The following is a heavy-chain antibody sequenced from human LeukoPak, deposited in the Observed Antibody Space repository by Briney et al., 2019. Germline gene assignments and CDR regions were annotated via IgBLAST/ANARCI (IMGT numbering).Heavy chain of an antibody. CDR1: GGSISNYY. D-gene: IGHD4/OR15-4a*01. CDR3: ARDLRAKY. V-gene: IGHV4-59*01. Sequence: SETLSLTCNVSGGSISNYYWTWIRQAPGKGLEWIGYVHHSGRTNSNPSLGSRVTMSVDTSTSQLSLNLTSVTTADTAVYFCARDLRAKYWGQGTLVFVSS. CDR2: VHHSGRT. J-gene: IGHJ1*01.